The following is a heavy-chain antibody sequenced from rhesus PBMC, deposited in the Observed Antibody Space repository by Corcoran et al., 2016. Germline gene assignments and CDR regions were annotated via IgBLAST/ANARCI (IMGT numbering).Heavy chain of an antibody. CDR2: VYPEDGEA. Sequence: VQLVQSGAEVKKPGASVKLSCKSYGYTFTDHYLNWLRKAPAKGLEWMGRVYPEDGEADYAQKFQDRVTITADMSTDTAYMELSSLRSEDTAVYYCARGVGGYDYWGQGVLVTVSS. D-gene: IGHD6-31*01. V-gene: IGHV1-111*02. CDR1: GYTFTDHY. J-gene: IGHJ4*01. CDR3: ARGVGGYDY.